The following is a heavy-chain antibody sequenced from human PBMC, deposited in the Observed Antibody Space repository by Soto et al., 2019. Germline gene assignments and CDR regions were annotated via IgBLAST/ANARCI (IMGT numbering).Heavy chain of an antibody. Sequence: SVKVSCKASGFTFTSSAVQWVRQARGQRLEWIGWIVVGSGNTNYAQKFQERVTITRDMSTSTAYMELSSLRSEDTAVYYCAAETTYSSGWYEDYWGQGTLVTVSS. CDR1: GFTFTSSA. D-gene: IGHD6-19*01. V-gene: IGHV1-58*01. CDR3: AAETTYSSGWYEDY. J-gene: IGHJ4*02. CDR2: IVVGSGNT.